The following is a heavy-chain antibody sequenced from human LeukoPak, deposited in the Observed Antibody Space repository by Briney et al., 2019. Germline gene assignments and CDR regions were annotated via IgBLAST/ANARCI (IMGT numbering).Heavy chain of an antibody. D-gene: IGHD6-19*01. J-gene: IGHJ3*02. V-gene: IGHV5-51*01. CDR3: ARPRYSSGWSDAFDI. CDR1: GDSFTSYW. CDR2: IDPGDSDT. Sequence: GESLKISCKGSGDSFTSYWIGWVSQMPGKGLEWMGIIDPGDSDTRYSPSFQGQVAISADKSISTAYLQWSSLKASDTAMYYCARPRYSSGWSDAFDIWGQGTMVTVSS.